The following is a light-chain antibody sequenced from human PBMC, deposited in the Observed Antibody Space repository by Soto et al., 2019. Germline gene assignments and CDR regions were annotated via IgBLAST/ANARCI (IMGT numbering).Light chain of an antibody. Sequence: DIVLTQSPVTLSLSPGERATLSCRASQSVRGNWLAWYQQKPGQAPRLLIYDASTRAAGIPARFSGSGSGTDFTLTISSLEAEDFAVYYCQQRGDWPLTFGQGTRLDIK. CDR3: QQRGDWPLT. V-gene: IGKV3-11*01. J-gene: IGKJ5*01. CDR1: QSVRGN. CDR2: DAS.